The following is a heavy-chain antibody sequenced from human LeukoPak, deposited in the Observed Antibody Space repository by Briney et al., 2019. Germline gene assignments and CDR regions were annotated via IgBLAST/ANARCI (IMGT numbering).Heavy chain of an antibody. CDR2: IYPGDSDT. CDR3: ARHGVLEYCSGGSCYDAFDI. V-gene: IGHV5-51*01. Sequence: GESLKISCKGSGYSFTSYWIGWVRQMPGKGLERMGIIYPGDSDTRYSPSFQGQVTISADKSISTAYLQWSSLKASDTAMYYCARHGVLEYCSGGSCYDAFDIWGQGTMVTVSS. J-gene: IGHJ3*02. CDR1: GYSFTSYW. D-gene: IGHD2-15*01.